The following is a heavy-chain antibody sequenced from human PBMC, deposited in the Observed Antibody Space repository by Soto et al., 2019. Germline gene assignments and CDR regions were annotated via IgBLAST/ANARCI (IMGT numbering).Heavy chain of an antibody. V-gene: IGHV4-59*06. CDR1: GGSISSYY. CDR2: IYYSGST. CDR3: AGSDYYDTSGYYYRVDY. Sequence: SETLSLTCTVSGGSISSYYWSWIRQHPGNGLEWIGYIYYSGSTYYNPSLKSRVTISEDTSKNQFSLKLSSVTAADTAVYYCAGSDYYDTSGYYYRVDYWGQGTLVTVSS. J-gene: IGHJ4*02. D-gene: IGHD3-22*01.